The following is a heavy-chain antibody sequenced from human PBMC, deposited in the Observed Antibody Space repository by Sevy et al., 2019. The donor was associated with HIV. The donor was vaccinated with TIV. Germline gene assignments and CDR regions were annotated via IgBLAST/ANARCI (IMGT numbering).Heavy chain of an antibody. Sequence: GGSLRLSCAATGFTFSNYAMHWVRQAPGKGLEWVGIIWSDGGYQYHGDSVKGRFTISRDNSKNTLYLQMNNVRVEDTAVYYCARGGYYYDNAAYYALDSWGQGTLVTVSS. CDR3: ARGGYYYDNAAYYALDS. CDR2: IWSDGGYQ. D-gene: IGHD3-22*01. CDR1: GFTFSNYA. V-gene: IGHV3-33*01. J-gene: IGHJ4*02.